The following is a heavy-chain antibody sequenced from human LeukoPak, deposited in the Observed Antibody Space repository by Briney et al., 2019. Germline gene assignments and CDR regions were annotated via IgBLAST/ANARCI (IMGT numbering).Heavy chain of an antibody. Sequence: GGPLRLSCAASGFTFSSYSMNWVRQAPGKGLEWVSSISSSSYIYYADSVKGRFTISRDNAKNSLYLQMNSLRAEDTAVYYCAKAGRHRYYYDSSGYYSDYWGQGTLGTVSS. J-gene: IGHJ4*02. V-gene: IGHV3-21*01. CDR2: ISSSSYI. CDR1: GFTFSSYS. CDR3: AKAGRHRYYYDSSGYYSDY. D-gene: IGHD3-22*01.